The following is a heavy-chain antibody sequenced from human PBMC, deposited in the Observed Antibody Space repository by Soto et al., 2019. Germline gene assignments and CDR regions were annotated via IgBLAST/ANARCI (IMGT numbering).Heavy chain of an antibody. V-gene: IGHV3-23*01. CDR2: ISGKSDTL. CDR1: GFTFGNYV. CDR3: AKDRQGFTSGWPNWFDP. Sequence: RRLSCAASGFTFGNYVMNWVRQAPGKGLEWVASISGKSDTLYYAPSVKGRFTISRDNSKNTLYLQMNNLRVEDTALYYCAKDRQGFTSGWPNWFDPWGQGTRVTVSS. D-gene: IGHD6-19*01. J-gene: IGHJ5*02.